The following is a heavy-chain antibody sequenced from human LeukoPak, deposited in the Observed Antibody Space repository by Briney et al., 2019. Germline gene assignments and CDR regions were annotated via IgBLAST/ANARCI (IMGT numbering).Heavy chain of an antibody. CDR2: IIPILGIA. J-gene: IGHJ4*02. CDR3: AREGYYYDSSGYPRLDY. Sequence: SVKVSCQASGGTFSSYTISWVRQAPGQGLEWMGRIIPILGIANYAQKFQGRVTITADKSTSTAYMELSRLRSEDTAVYYCAREGYYYDSSGYPRLDYWGQGTLVTVSS. V-gene: IGHV1-69*04. CDR1: GGTFSSYT. D-gene: IGHD3-22*01.